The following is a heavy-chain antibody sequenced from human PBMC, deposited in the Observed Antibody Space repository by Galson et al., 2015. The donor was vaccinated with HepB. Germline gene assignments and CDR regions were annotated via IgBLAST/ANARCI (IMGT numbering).Heavy chain of an antibody. CDR3: ANHIY. V-gene: IGHV3-30*04. CDR1: GFPFSTNT. J-gene: IGHJ4*02. CDR2: MTDGGSNK. D-gene: IGHD1-14*01. Sequence: SLRLSCAASGFPFSTNTMYWVRQAPGKGLEGVAVMTDGGSNKYYTDSVKGRFTISRDNSKNTLYLQMNSLRPEGTAVYYCANHIYWGQGTLVTVSS.